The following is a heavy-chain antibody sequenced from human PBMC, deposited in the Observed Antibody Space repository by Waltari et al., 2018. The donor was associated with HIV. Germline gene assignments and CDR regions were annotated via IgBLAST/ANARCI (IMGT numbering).Heavy chain of an antibody. D-gene: IGHD4-17*01. Sequence: DARLVESGGGRVKPGGSLRLSCVGSEFTLSAYTMNWVRQAPGKRLEWVSSITSSGNYIYYADSIKGRFTISRDNAEKSLYLQMNDLRVEDKALYYCARAAVTTWGNYFDFWGQGALVTVSS. CDR1: EFTLSAYT. CDR2: ITSSGNYI. CDR3: ARAAVTTWGNYFDF. J-gene: IGHJ4*02. V-gene: IGHV3-21*02.